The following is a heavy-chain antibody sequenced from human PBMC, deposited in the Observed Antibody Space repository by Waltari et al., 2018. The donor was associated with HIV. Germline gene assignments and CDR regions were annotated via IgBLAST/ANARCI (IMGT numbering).Heavy chain of an antibody. D-gene: IGHD4-17*01. V-gene: IGHV3-23*01. CDR2: ISGSGGNK. CDR1: GVTFNKFA. J-gene: IGHJ3*01. CDR3: AKTVPTVTSIFEGFDV. Sequence: QLLESGGGLVQPGGSLRLSCVASGVTFNKFAMNWVRQAPGQGLEWLSSISGSGGNKYYADSVKGRISISRENSKNTVYLQINSLRVDDTAIYYCAKTVPTVTSIFEGFDVWGQGAMVTVSS.